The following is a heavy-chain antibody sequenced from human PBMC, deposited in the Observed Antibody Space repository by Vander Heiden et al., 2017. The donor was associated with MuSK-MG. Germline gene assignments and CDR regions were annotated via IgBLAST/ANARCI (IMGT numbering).Heavy chain of an antibody. J-gene: IGHJ4*02. CDR3: ARTNIPPAVRRAADY. CDR2: IDPSDSYT. CDR1: GHHFSNSW. D-gene: IGHD2-2*01. V-gene: IGHV5-10-1*01. Sequence: DVQLVPSGAEVKTPGESLRISRKGHGHHFSNSWISWVRQVPGKGLEWMGRIDPSDSYTDYSPSFEGHVTFSVAPSINTAFLEWSGLDASDTAMYYCARTNIPPAVRRAADYWGQGTLVTVSS.